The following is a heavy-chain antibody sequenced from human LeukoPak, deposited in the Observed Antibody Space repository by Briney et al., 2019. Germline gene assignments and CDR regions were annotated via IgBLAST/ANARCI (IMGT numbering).Heavy chain of an antibody. CDR1: GFTFISYA. J-gene: IGHJ4*02. CDR2: ISYDGSNK. D-gene: IGHD4-17*01. V-gene: IGHV3-30-3*01. CDR3: ARDQNFKGGSTVTTPDY. Sequence: GGSLRLSCAASGFTFISYAMHWVRQAPGKGLEWVAVISYDGSNKYHADSVKGRFTISRDNSKNTLYLQMNSLRAEDTAVYYCARDQNFKGGSTVTTPDYWGQGTLVTVSS.